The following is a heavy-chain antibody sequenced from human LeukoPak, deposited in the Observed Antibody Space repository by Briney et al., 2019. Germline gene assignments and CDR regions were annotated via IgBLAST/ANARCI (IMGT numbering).Heavy chain of an antibody. V-gene: IGHV3-21*01. CDR2: IGPGPSHT. D-gene: IGHD3-10*02. CDR1: GFTFNTYG. J-gene: IGHJ4*02. Sequence: GGSRRLSCAASGFTFNTYGMNWVRQAPGKGLEWLSYIGPGPSHTYYADSVRGRFVISRDDAKSSLYLQMSSLRAEDTAVYYCARDYVTMAPDYGGLGTLVTVSS. CDR3: ARDYVTMAPDY.